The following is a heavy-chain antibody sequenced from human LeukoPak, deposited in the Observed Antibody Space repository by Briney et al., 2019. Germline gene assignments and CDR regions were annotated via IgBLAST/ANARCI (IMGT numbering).Heavy chain of an antibody. CDR1: GGSISSYY. V-gene: IGHV4-59*01. D-gene: IGHD3-10*01. CDR3: ARGAKYGSGSNYYCDMDV. Sequence: SETLSLTCTVSGGSISSYYWNWIRQPPGKGLEWIGYIYYSGSTKYNPSLKSRVTISVDTSKNQFSLKLTSVTAADTAVYYCARGAKYGSGSNYYCDMDVWGQGTTVTVSS. J-gene: IGHJ6*02. CDR2: IYYSGST.